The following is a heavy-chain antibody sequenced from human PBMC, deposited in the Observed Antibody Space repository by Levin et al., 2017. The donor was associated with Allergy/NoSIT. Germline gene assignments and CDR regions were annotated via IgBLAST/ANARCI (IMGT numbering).Heavy chain of an antibody. Sequence: SQTLSLTCTVSGGSISSSSYYWGWIRQPPGKGLEWIGSIYYSGSTYYNPSLKSRVTISVDTSKNQFSLKLSSVTAADTAVYYCARRGQWLARGWFDPWGQGTLVTVSS. CDR3: ARRGQWLARGWFDP. CDR1: GGSISSSSYY. D-gene: IGHD6-19*01. V-gene: IGHV4-39*01. CDR2: IYYSGST. J-gene: IGHJ5*02.